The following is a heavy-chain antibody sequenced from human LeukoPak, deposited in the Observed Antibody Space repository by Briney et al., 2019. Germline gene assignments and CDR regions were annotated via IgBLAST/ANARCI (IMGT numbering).Heavy chain of an antibody. CDR1: GFNLSSCA. CDR3: ARKKDKDSGSYSPYYFDY. V-gene: IGHV3-23*01. J-gene: IGHJ4*02. D-gene: IGHD1-26*01. CDR2: ISNGGDNT. Sequence: GGSLRLSCAASGFNLSSCAMSWVRQAPGKGLGWVSAISNGGDNTCYADSVKGRFTISRDNSKNTLFLQMNSLRGEDTAVYYCARKKDKDSGSYSPYYFDYWGQGTLVTVSS.